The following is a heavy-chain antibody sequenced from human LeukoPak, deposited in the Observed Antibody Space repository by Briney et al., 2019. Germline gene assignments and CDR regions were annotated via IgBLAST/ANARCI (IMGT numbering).Heavy chain of an antibody. CDR2: IYYSGST. J-gene: IGHJ1*01. CDR3: ARLASSGWSRAKYFQH. V-gene: IGHV4-39*01. D-gene: IGHD6-19*01. CDR1: GGSISSSSYY. Sequence: SETLSLTCTVSGGSISSSSYYWGWIRQPPGKGLEWIGSIYYSGSTYYNPSLKSRVTISVDTSKNQSSLKLSSVTAADTAVYYCARLASSGWSRAKYFQHWGQGTLVTVSS.